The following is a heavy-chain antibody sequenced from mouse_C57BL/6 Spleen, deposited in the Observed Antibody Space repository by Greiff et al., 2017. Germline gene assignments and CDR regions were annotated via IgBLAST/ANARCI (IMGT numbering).Heavy chain of an antibody. J-gene: IGHJ2*01. CDR3: AIITTVPPSFDY. D-gene: IGHD1-1*01. CDR1: GYTFTSYW. Sequence: VQLQQPGAELVMPGASVKLSCKASGYTFTSYWMHWVKQRPGQGLEWIGEIDPSDSYTNYNQKFKGKSTLTVDKSSSTAYMQLSSLTSEDSAVYYCAIITTVPPSFDYWGQGTTLTVSS. V-gene: IGHV1-69*01. CDR2: IDPSDSYT.